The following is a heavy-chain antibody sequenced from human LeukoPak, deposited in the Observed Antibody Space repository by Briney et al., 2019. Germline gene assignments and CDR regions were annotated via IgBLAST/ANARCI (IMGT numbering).Heavy chain of an antibody. CDR2: IYHSGST. J-gene: IGHJ5*02. CDR3: ARVGSYASNYYDSSPSGWFDP. Sequence: SETLSLTCAVSGGSISSGGYSWSWIRQPPGKGLEWIGYIYHSGSTYYNPSLKSRVTISVDRSKNQFSLKLSSVTAADTAVYYCARVGSYASNYYDSSPSGWFDPWGQGTLVTVSS. D-gene: IGHD3-22*01. V-gene: IGHV4-30-2*01. CDR1: GGSISSGGYS.